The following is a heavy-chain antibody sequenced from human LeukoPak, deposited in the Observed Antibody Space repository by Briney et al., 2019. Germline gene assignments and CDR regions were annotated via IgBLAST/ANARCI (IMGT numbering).Heavy chain of an antibody. CDR1: GGSFSGYY. CDR2: INHSGSS. J-gene: IGHJ5*02. Sequence: SETLSLTCAVYGGSFSGYYWSWIRQAPGKGLEWIGEINHSGSSNYNPSLKSRVTISVDTSKNQFSLKLSSVTAADTAIYYCARQGIRYGSESYYMRGWFDPWGQGTLVTVSS. D-gene: IGHD3-10*01. V-gene: IGHV4-34*01. CDR3: ARQGIRYGSESYYMRGWFDP.